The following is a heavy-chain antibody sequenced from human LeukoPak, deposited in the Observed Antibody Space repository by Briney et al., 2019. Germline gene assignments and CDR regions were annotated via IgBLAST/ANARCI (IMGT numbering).Heavy chain of an antibody. J-gene: IGHJ3*02. CDR2: ISGTSGST. CDR1: GFTFSSYA. D-gene: IGHD5/OR15-5a*01. CDR3: ARDRSNAFDI. V-gene: IGHV3-23*01. Sequence: GGSLRLSCAASGFTFSSYAMNWVRQAPEKGLECVSAISGTSGSTYYADSVKGRFTISRDNAKNSLYLQMNSLRAEDTAVYYCARDRSNAFDIWGQGTMVTVSS.